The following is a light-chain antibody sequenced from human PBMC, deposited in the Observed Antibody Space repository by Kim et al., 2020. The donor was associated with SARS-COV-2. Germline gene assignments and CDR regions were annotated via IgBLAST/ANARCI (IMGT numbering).Light chain of an antibody. Sequence: VALGQTVRITCQGHSRINYYANRYQQKPGQAPVIVIYSKNNRPTGIPDRFSGASSGNTDSLTITGAQAEDEADYYCNTRDSSSVYVFGTGTKVTVL. CDR2: SKN. CDR3: NTRDSSSVYV. J-gene: IGLJ1*01. V-gene: IGLV3-19*01. CDR1: SRINYY.